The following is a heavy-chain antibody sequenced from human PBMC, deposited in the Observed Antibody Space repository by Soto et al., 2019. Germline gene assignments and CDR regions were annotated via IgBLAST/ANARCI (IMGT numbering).Heavy chain of an antibody. J-gene: IGHJ3*02. D-gene: IGHD3-22*01. CDR2: ISWNSGSI. V-gene: IGHV3-9*01. Sequence: HPGGSLRLSCAASGFTFDDYAMHWVRQAPGKGLEWVSGISWNSGSIGYADSVKGRFTISRDNAKNSLYLQMNSLRAEDTALYYCAKDISSYDSMTDAFDIWGQGTMVTVSS. CDR3: AKDISSYDSMTDAFDI. CDR1: GFTFDDYA.